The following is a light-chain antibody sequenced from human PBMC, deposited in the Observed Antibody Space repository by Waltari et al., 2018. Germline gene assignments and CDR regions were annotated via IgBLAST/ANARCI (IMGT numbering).Light chain of an antibody. Sequence: QSVLTQPPPASGTPGQRVTIACSGGSSNIGRNSVIWYQRLPGTAPKLLIYRSNQRPPGVPDRFSGSKSGTSASLAISGLRSEDEAQYYCSAWDDNLSGPVFGRGTRLTVL. CDR1: SSNIGRNS. CDR3: SAWDDNLSGPV. CDR2: RSN. J-gene: IGLJ7*01. V-gene: IGLV1-47*01.